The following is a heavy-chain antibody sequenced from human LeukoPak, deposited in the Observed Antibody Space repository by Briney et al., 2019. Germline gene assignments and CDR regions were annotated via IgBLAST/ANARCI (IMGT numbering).Heavy chain of an antibody. Sequence: PGGSLRLSCAASGFTFSSYSMNWVRQAPGKGLEWVSYISSSSSTIYYADPVKGRFTISRDNAKNSLYLQMNSLRAEDTAVYYCASRIHYPGAFDIWGQGTMVTVSS. J-gene: IGHJ3*02. V-gene: IGHV3-48*01. D-gene: IGHD3-10*01. CDR3: ASRIHYPGAFDI. CDR1: GFTFSSYS. CDR2: ISSSSSTI.